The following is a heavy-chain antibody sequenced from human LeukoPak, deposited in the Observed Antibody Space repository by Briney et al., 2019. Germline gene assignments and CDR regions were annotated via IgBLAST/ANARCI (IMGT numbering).Heavy chain of an antibody. D-gene: IGHD6-13*01. CDR1: GGTFSSYA. CDR2: ISAYNGNT. CDR3: TRDKGYSSSWFAQVFDY. Sequence: ASVKVSCKASGGTFSSYAITWVRQAPGQGLEWMGWISAYNGNTNYAQKFQGRVTMTTDTSTSTAYMELRSLRSDDTAVYYCTRDKGYSSSWFAQVFDYWGQGTLVTVSS. V-gene: IGHV1-18*01. J-gene: IGHJ4*02.